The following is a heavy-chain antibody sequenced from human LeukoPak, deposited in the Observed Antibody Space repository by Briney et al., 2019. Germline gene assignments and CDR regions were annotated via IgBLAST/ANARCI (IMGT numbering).Heavy chain of an antibody. J-gene: IGHJ4*02. CDR2: LNPENGNT. D-gene: IGHD5-12*01. Sequence: GASVKVSCKASGYSFVGYGITWVRQAPGQGLEWMGWLNPENGNTNYAQKVQGRVTMTTDTSTSTAYMELRSLRSDDTAVYYCARDTPRGWLLVDYWGQGTLVTVSS. CDR3: ARDTPRGWLLVDY. V-gene: IGHV1-18*01. CDR1: GYSFVGYG.